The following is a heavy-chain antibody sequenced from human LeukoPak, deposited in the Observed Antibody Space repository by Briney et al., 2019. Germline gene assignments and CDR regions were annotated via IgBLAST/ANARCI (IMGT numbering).Heavy chain of an antibody. CDR2: IHYSGST. CDR3: TSHYGSGSFYSPFDY. D-gene: IGHD3-10*01. CDR1: GCSSSSHY. Sequence: SETLSLTCTVSGCSSSSHYWSWIRQPPGKGLEWIGYIHYSGSTNYNPSLKSRVTVSLDTSKNQFSLKLSSVTAADTAVYYCTSHYGSGSFYSPFDYWGQGTLVTVSS. J-gene: IGHJ4*02. V-gene: IGHV4-59*11.